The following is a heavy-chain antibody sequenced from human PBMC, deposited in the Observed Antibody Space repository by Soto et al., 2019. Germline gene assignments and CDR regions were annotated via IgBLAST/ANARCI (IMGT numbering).Heavy chain of an antibody. CDR2: ISPMFGAA. CDR3: AREVQVHTPAFVY. CDR1: GGTFNTYA. J-gene: IGHJ4*02. Sequence: QVQLVQSGAEMKKPGSSVKVSCQSSGGTFNTYAMNWVRLAPGQGPEWMGDISPMFGAANYAPKFQGRVTITADESTGTSYMLLSSLTSEDTALHFCAREVQVHTPAFVYWGQGTLVTVSS. V-gene: IGHV1-69*19. D-gene: IGHD3-10*01.